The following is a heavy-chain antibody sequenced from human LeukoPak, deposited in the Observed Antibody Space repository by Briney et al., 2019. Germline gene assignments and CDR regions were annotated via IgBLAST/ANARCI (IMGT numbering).Heavy chain of an antibody. D-gene: IGHD6-13*01. CDR1: GFSFSSSW. CDR3: ARDGSSSWYSWFDP. V-gene: IGHV3-74*01. J-gene: IGHJ5*02. Sequence: PGGSLRLSCAASGFSFSSSWMHWVRQAPGKGLVRVSRINGDGSSTSYADSVKGRFTISRDNAKNTLYLQMNSLRAEDSAVYYCARDGSSSWYSWFDPWGQGTLVTVSS. CDR2: INGDGSST.